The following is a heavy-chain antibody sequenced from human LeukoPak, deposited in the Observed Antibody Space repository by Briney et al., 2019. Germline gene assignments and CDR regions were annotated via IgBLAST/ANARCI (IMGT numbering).Heavy chain of an antibody. V-gene: IGHV1-69*01. CDR2: IIPIFGTA. Sequence: SVKVSCKASGGTFSSYAISWVRQAPGQGLEWMGGIIPIFGTANYAQKFQGRVTITADESTSTAYMELSSLRSEDTAVYYCASGRYCTNGVCPGDYWGQGTLVTVSS. J-gene: IGHJ4*02. CDR3: ASGRYCTNGVCPGDY. CDR1: GGTFSSYA. D-gene: IGHD2-8*01.